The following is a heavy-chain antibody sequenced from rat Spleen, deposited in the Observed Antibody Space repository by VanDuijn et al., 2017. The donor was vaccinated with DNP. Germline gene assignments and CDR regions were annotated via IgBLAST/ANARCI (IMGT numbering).Heavy chain of an antibody. J-gene: IGHJ1*01. D-gene: IGHD1-1*01. CDR1: GYSITSNY. Sequence: EVQLQESGPGLVKPSQSLSLTCSVTGYSITSNYWAWIRKFPGNKMEWIGYISYSGSTGYNPSLKSRISITRDTSRNQFFLQLNSVTTEDTATYYCARGTTVVLSYWSFDFWGPGTMVTVSS. CDR2: ISYSGST. V-gene: IGHV3-1*01. CDR3: ARGTTVVLSYWSFDF.